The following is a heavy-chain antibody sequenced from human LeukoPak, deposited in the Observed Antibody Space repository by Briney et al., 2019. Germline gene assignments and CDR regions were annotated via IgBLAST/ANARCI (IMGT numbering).Heavy chain of an antibody. J-gene: IGHJ6*02. CDR3: AKSLTTTNSYYGLDV. V-gene: IGHV3-30*18. CDR1: GFTFSSYG. Sequence: RGSLRPSCAASGFTFSSYGMHWVRQAPGTGLEWVAVVSYGGSSKYYADSVKGRFTISRDNSKNTLYLQMDSLRAEDTAVYYCAKSLTTTNSYYGLDVWGQGTTVTVSS. D-gene: IGHD4-11*01. CDR2: VSYGGSSK.